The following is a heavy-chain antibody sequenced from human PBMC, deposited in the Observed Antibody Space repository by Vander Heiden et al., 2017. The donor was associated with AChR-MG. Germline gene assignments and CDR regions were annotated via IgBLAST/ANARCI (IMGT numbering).Heavy chain of an antibody. D-gene: IGHD3-16*01. CDR2: ITSGGGTI. J-gene: IGHJ4*01. CDR1: GFSFSSFE. CDR3: ARDMFAGALDY. V-gene: IGHV3-48*03. Sequence: EVQLVESGGGLVQPGGSLRLSCAASGFSFSSFEMGWVRQTPGKGLEWISYITSGGGTIYYADSVKGRFTISRDNAKNSLYLQMNSLRVDDTGIYYCARDMFAGALDYWGHGTLVTVS.